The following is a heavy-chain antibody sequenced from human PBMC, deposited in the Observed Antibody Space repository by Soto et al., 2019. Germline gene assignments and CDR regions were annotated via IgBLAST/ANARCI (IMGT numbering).Heavy chain of an antibody. D-gene: IGHD3-22*01. Sequence: GGSLRLSCAASGFTFSNHAMHWVRQAPGKGLEWVAVISYDGSNKYYADSVKGRFTISRDNSKNTLYLQMNSLRAEDTAVYYCAKGASYYDSSGPWTQTTWGQGTLVTVSS. CDR1: GFTFSNHA. J-gene: IGHJ5*02. CDR2: ISYDGSNK. V-gene: IGHV3-30-3*01. CDR3: AKGASYYDSSGPWTQTT.